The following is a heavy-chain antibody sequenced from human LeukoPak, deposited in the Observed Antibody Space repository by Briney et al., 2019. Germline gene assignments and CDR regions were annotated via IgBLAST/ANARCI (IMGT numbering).Heavy chain of an antibody. D-gene: IGHD3-3*01. CDR2: MYYSGST. CDR3: ARQSPIDDFWSGYSSGSDY. CDR1: DGSISSNSYY. V-gene: IGHV4-39*01. J-gene: IGHJ4*02. Sequence: PSETLSLTCTVSDGSISSNSYYWGWIRQPPGKGLEWIGSMYYSGSTYYNPSLKSRVTISVDTSKNQFSLKLSSVTAADTAVYYCARQSPIDDFWSGYSSGSDYWGQGTLVTVSS.